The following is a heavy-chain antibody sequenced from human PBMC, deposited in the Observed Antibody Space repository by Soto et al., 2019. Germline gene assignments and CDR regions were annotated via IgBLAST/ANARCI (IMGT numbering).Heavy chain of an antibody. CDR1: GFTFSSYA. Sequence: GGSLRLSCAASGFTFSSYAMSWVRQAPGKGLEWVSIIYSGGSTYYADSVKGRFTISRDNSRNTLYLQMNNLRAEDTAVYYCAKDVVWGQGTLVTVSS. V-gene: IGHV3-23*01. CDR3: AKDVV. CDR2: IYSGGST. J-gene: IGHJ4*02.